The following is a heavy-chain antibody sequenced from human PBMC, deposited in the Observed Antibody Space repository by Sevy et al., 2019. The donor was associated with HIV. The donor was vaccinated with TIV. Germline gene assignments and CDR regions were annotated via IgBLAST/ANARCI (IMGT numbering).Heavy chain of an antibody. CDR2: IKSKTDGGTT. J-gene: IGHJ6*02. D-gene: IGHD1-26*01. Sequence: GGSLRLSCAASGFTFSNAWMSWVRQAPGKGLEWVGRIKSKTDGGTTDYAAPVKGRFTSSRDDSKNTLYLQMNSLKTEDTAVYYCTTALVASGSYQRGYYYYYGMDVWGQGTTVTVSS. V-gene: IGHV3-15*01. CDR3: TTALVASGSYQRGYYYYYGMDV. CDR1: GFTFSNAW.